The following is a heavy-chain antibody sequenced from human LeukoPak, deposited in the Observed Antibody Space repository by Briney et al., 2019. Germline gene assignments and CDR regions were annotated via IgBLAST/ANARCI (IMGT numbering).Heavy chain of an antibody. J-gene: IGHJ5*02. Sequence: GGSLRLSCAASGFTCSSYWMTWVRQAPGKGLEWVANIKQDGSDNYYVDSVKGRFTISRDNAKNSLYLQMNSLRAENTAVYYCASLYGSGPNWFDPWGQGTLVTVSS. CDR1: GFTCSSYW. V-gene: IGHV3-7*01. D-gene: IGHD3-10*01. CDR2: IKQDGSDN. CDR3: ASLYGSGPNWFDP.